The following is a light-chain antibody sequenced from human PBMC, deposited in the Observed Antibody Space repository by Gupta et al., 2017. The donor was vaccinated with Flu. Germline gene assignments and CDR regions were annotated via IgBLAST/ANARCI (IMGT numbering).Light chain of an antibody. J-gene: IGLJ1*01. CDR3: QSADSTSSYYV. CDR1: ALPNQY. V-gene: IGLV3-25*03. Sequence: GQTARITCSGDALPNQYVYWFQQKPGQAPELLVYNDHERPSGIPERFSASGSGTTVTLTISGVQAEAEADYYCQSADSTSSYYVFGTGTKVTVL. CDR2: NDH.